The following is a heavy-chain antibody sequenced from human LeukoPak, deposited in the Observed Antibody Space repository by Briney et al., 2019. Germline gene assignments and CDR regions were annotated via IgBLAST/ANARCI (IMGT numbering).Heavy chain of an antibody. J-gene: IGHJ6*02. Sequence: ASVKVSCKASGYTFKDYYMNWVRQAPGQGLEWMGWINPNSGATKFAQKFQGRITLTRDTSINIASMELTRLRSDDTAIYYCAREGPLTTEMGDYYTLDVWDQGTTVIVSS. CDR3: AREGPLTTEMGDYYTLDV. V-gene: IGHV1-2*02. CDR2: INPNSGAT. CDR1: GYTFKDYY. D-gene: IGHD4-11*01.